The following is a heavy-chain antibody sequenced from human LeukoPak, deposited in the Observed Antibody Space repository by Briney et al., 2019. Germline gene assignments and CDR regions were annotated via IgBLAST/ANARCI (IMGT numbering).Heavy chain of an antibody. CDR3: TRPYSSGWYGTFSI. CDR2: VFHSGST. CDR1: GGSITSYY. D-gene: IGHD6-19*01. J-gene: IGHJ3*02. V-gene: IGHV4-59*01. Sequence: PSETLSLTCTVSGGSITSYYWSWIRQPPGKGLEWIGHVFHSGSTNYNPSLKSRVTISVDTSKNQFSLKLGSVTAADTAVYYCTRPYSSGWYGTFSIWGQGTMVTVSS.